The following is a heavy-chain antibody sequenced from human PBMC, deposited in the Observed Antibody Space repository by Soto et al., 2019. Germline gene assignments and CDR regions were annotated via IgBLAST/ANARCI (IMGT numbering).Heavy chain of an antibody. J-gene: IGHJ5*02. D-gene: IGHD2-15*01. CDR1: GFSFSSYT. CDR2: ISSSGGRA. Sequence: EVQLLESGGGLVQPGGSLRLSCATSGFSFSSYTMSWVRQAPGKGLEWVSAISSSGGRAYYAASVKGRFTVSRDNSKNTLYLQMNSLRAEDTAVYYCAGALRNCSGGSCDFNWFNPWGQGTLVTVSS. CDR3: AGALRNCSGGSCDFNWFNP. V-gene: IGHV3-23*01.